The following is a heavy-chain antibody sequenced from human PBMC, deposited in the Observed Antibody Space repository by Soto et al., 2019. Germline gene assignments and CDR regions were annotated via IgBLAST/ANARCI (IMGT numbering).Heavy chain of an antibody. CDR1: GFTFSSYS. D-gene: IGHD3-10*01. CDR2: ISSGSSYI. V-gene: IGHV3-21*06. CDR3: ARSSGGSGKLWNYYGTDV. J-gene: IGHJ6*02. Sequence: GGSLRLSCAASGFTFSSYSMNWVRQAPGKGLEWVSSISSGSSYIYYADSVKGRFTISRDNAKNSLYLQMNSLRAEDTAVYYCARSSGGSGKLWNYYGTDVWGQGIMVTVSS.